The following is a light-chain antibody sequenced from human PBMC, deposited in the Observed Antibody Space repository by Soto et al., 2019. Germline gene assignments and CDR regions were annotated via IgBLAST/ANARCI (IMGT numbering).Light chain of an antibody. CDR2: GNS. CDR3: QSYDSSLSGAA. J-gene: IGLJ1*01. CDR1: GSNIGAGYA. V-gene: IGLV1-40*01. Sequence: QSVLTQPPSVSGAPGQRVTISCTGAGSNIGAGYAVHWYQQLPGTAPKLLIYGNSNRPSGVPDRFSGSKSGTSASLAITGLQAEDEADYYCQSYDSSLSGAAFGTGTKLTVL.